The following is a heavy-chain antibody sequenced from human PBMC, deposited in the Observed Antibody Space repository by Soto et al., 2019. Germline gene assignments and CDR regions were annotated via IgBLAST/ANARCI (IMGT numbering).Heavy chain of an antibody. V-gene: IGHV1-8*01. Sequence: GSVKVSCKASGYTFTSYDINWVRQATGQGLEWMGWMNPNSGNTGYAQKFQGRVTMTRNTSISTAYMELSSLRSEDTAVYYCARDYIAAEYYYGMDVWGQGTTVTVSS. J-gene: IGHJ6*02. CDR1: GYTFTSYD. D-gene: IGHD6-13*01. CDR3: ARDYIAAEYYYGMDV. CDR2: MNPNSGNT.